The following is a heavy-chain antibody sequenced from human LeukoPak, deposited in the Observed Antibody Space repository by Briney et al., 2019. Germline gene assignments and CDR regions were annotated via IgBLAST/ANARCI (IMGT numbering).Heavy chain of an antibody. CDR3: AREERITMVRGIPNWFDP. Sequence: ASVKVSCKASGGTLSSHAISWVRQAPGQGLEWMGGIIPIFGTANYAQKFQGRVTITADGFTSTAYMELSSLRSEDTAVYYCAREERITMVRGIPNWFDPWGQGTLVTVSS. CDR2: IIPIFGTA. J-gene: IGHJ5*02. D-gene: IGHD3-10*01. CDR1: GGTLSSHA. V-gene: IGHV1-69*01.